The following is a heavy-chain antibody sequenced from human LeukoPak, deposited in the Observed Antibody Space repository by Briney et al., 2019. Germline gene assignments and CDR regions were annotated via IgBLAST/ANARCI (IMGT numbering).Heavy chain of an antibody. V-gene: IGHV3-15*01. J-gene: IGHJ4*02. CDR1: AFILSNVW. D-gene: IGHD2-21*02. CDR3: TTAHIVVVTAIVYYFDY. Sequence: GGSLRPSSALSAFILSNVWISWVRHPAKRGLEWVGRILSKTDGGTTDYAAPVKGRFTISRDDSKNTLYLQMNSLKTEDTAVYYCTTAHIVVVTAIVYYFDYWGQGTLVTVSS. CDR2: ILSKTDGGTT.